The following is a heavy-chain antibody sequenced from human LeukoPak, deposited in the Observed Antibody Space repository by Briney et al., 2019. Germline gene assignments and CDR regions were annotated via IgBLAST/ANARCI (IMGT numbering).Heavy chain of an antibody. D-gene: IGHD3-9*01. CDR2: IYYSGST. Sequence: SETLSLTSTVSGGSISSYNWSWLPQPPGKGLEWIGYIYYSGSTNYNPSLKSRVTISVDTSKNQFSLKMSSVTAADTAVYYCARGVRYFVWLLRAWDAFDVWGQGTMVTVSS. J-gene: IGHJ3*01. V-gene: IGHV4-59*01. CDR1: GGSISSYN. CDR3: ARGVRYFVWLLRAWDAFDV.